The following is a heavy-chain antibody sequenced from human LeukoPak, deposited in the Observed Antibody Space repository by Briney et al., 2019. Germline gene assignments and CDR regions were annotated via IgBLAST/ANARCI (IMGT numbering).Heavy chain of an antibody. Sequence: SETLSLTCAVYGGSFSGYYWCWIRQPPGKGLEWIGEINHSGSTNYNPSLKSRVTISVDTSKNQFSLKLSSVTAADTAVYYCARKPPYDSSGYYPNYYYYGMDVWGQGTTVTVSS. CDR1: GGSFSGYY. J-gene: IGHJ6*02. V-gene: IGHV4-34*01. CDR3: ARKPPYDSSGYYPNYYYYGMDV. CDR2: INHSGST. D-gene: IGHD3-22*01.